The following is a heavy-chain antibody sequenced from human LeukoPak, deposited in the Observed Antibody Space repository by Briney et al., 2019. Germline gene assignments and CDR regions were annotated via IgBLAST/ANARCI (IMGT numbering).Heavy chain of an antibody. J-gene: IGHJ6*04. CDR2: ISYDGSNK. CDR1: VDTFSRYA. CDR3: ARELYIVVVVAADYYGMDV. Sequence: RGALRLSCVDSVDTFSRYAMYCVRPAPGKGLGWVSLISYDGSNKYYADSGKGRFTISRDNSKNTLYLRMNSLRAEDTAVYYCARELYIVVVVAADYYGMDVWGKGTTVTVSS. D-gene: IGHD2-15*01. V-gene: IGHV3-30*04.